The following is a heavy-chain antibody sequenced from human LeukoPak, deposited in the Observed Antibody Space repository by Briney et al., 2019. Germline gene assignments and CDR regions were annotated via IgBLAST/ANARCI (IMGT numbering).Heavy chain of an antibody. CDR2: NYYSGGT. CDR3: ARYPPSAGWYVPGFDP. D-gene: IGHD6-19*01. V-gene: IGHV4-59*11. J-gene: IGHJ5*02. Sequence: SETLSLTCTASGVSISSHCWSWIRQPPGKGLEWIGYNYYSGGTNYNPSLKSRVTISVDTSKNQFSLKLSTLNAADAAVYYCARYPPSAGWYVPGFDPWGQGTLVTVSS. CDR1: GVSISSHC.